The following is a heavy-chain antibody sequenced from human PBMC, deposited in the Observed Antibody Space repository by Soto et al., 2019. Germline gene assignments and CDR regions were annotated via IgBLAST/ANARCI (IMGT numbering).Heavy chain of an antibody. CDR1: GFTFSSYA. V-gene: IGHV3-30-3*01. Sequence: QVQLVESGGGVVQPGRSLRLSCAASGFTFSSYAMHWVRQAPGKGLEWVAVISYDGSNKYYADSVKGRFTISRDNSKNTLYLQMNSLRAEDTAVYYCARGINGGRYWGAGFDYWGQGTLVTVSS. D-gene: IGHD1-26*01. CDR2: ISYDGSNK. CDR3: ARGINGGRYWGAGFDY. J-gene: IGHJ4*02.